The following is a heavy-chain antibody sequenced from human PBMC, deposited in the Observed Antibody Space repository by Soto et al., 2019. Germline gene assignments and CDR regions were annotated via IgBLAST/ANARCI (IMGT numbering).Heavy chain of an antibody. CDR2: IYPGDSDT. V-gene: IGHV5-51*01. Sequence: PGESLRISCKGSGYSFTSYWIGWVRQMPGKGLEWMGIIYPGDSDTRYSPSFQGQVTISADKSISTAYLQWSSLKASDTAMYYCARLGSTPNYDFWSGYSALNWFDPWGQGTLVT. D-gene: IGHD3-3*01. CDR3: ARLGSTPNYDFWSGYSALNWFDP. J-gene: IGHJ5*02. CDR1: GYSFTSYW.